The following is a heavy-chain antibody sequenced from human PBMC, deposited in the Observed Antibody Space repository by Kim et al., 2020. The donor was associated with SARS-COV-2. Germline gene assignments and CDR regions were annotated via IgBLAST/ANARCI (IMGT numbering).Heavy chain of an antibody. D-gene: IGHD3-22*01. Sequence: FTISRDNSKNTLYLQMNSLRAEDTAVYYCAKGPEDSSGYYYFSGGYYFDYWGQGTLVTVSS. V-gene: IGHV3-23*01. CDR3: AKGPEDSSGYYYFSGGYYFDY. J-gene: IGHJ4*02.